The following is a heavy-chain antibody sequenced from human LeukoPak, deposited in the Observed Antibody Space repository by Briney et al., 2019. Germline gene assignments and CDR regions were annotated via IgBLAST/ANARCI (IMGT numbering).Heavy chain of an antibody. V-gene: IGHV3-30*02. CDR1: GFMFSSYG. CDR3: AKDYSKTSYYGSGTYRPNWFDP. D-gene: IGHD3-10*01. J-gene: IGHJ5*02. CDR2: IQYDGSKE. Sequence: GGSLRLSCAASGFMFSSYGMHWVRQAPGKGLEWVAFIQYDGSKEYYADSVKGRFTISRDNSKNTLYLQMNSLRAEDTAVYYCAKDYSKTSYYGSGTYRPNWFDPWGQGTLVTVSS.